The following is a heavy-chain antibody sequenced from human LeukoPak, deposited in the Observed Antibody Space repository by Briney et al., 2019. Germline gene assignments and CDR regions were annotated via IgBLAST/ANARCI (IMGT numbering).Heavy chain of an antibody. J-gene: IGHJ4*02. Sequence: GGSLRLSCAASGFTVSSNYMSWVRQAPGQGLEWVSVIYSGGSTYYADSVKGRFTISRDNSKNTLYLQMNSLRAEDTAVYYCASAVAPPYYFDYWGQGTLVTVSS. D-gene: IGHD6-19*01. CDR2: IYSGGST. CDR3: ASAVAPPYYFDY. V-gene: IGHV3-66*01. CDR1: GFTVSSNY.